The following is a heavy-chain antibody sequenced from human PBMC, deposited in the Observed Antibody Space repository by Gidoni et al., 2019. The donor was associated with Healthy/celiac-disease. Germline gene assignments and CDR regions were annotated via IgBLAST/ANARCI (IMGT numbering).Heavy chain of an antibody. V-gene: IGHV3-48*02. Sequence: EVQLVESGGGLVQPGGSLRLSCVASGFTFSSYSMNWVRQAPGKGLEWVSYISSSSSTIYYADSVKGRFTISRDNAKNSLYLQMNSLRDEDTAVYYCASPLYSGGGCWGQGTLVTVSS. CDR1: GFTFSSYS. CDR3: ASPLYSGGGC. D-gene: IGHD1-26*01. J-gene: IGHJ4*02. CDR2: ISSSSSTI.